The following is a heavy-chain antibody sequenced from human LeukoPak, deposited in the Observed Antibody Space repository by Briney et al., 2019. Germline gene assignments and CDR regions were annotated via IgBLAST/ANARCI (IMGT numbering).Heavy chain of an antibody. CDR1: GGTFSSFA. CDR2: IIPILGIA. Sequence: SVKVSCKASGGTFSSFAISWVRQAPGQGLEWMGRIIPILGIANYAQKFQGRVTITADKSTSTAYMELSSLRSEDTAVYYCARDHFGDPVGYWGQGTLVTVSS. J-gene: IGHJ4*02. V-gene: IGHV1-69*04. CDR3: ARDHFGDPVGY. D-gene: IGHD4-17*01.